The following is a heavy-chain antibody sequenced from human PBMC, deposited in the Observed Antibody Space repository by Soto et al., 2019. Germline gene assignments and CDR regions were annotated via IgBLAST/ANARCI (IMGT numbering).Heavy chain of an antibody. J-gene: IGHJ6*02. V-gene: IGHV1-18*04. CDR1: GYTVTSYG. Sequence: ASVKVSCKASGYTVTSYGISWVRQAPGQGLEWMGWISAYNGNTNYAQKLQGRVTMTTDTSTSTAYMELRSLRSDDTAVYYCARADRSDYYYYYGMDVWGQGTTVTVSS. CDR2: ISAYNGNT. CDR3: ARADRSDYYYYYGMDV.